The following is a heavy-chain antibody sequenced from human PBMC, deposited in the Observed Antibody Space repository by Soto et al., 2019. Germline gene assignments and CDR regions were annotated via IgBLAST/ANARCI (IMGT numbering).Heavy chain of an antibody. D-gene: IGHD4-17*01. V-gene: IGHV3-66*04. CDR3: ARRYYGGNSQAFDI. Sequence: EVQLVESGGGLVQPGASLRLSCAASGLTVSNFYMSWVRQAPGKGLDWVSVMYRDGTTYHADSMKGRFTISRDNSKNTMYLQMNSLRVEDPALYYCARRYYGGNSQAFDIWGQGTMVTVSS. CDR1: GLTVSNFY. CDR2: MYRDGTT. J-gene: IGHJ3*02.